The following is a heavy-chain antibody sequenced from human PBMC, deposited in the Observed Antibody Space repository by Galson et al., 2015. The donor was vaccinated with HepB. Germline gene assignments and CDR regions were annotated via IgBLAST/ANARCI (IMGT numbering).Heavy chain of an antibody. CDR2: ISYDGRNY. CDR1: GFTLSSYG. Sequence: SLRLSCATSGFTLSSYGMHWVRQAPGKGLEWVAVISYDGRNYYYADSVKGRFTISRDNSKNTLSLQMNGLRPEDTAMYYCARAQFGHYFGSGSPFDSWGQGTLVTVSS. V-gene: IGHV3-30*19. CDR3: ARAQFGHYFGSGSPFDS. J-gene: IGHJ4*02. D-gene: IGHD3-10*01.